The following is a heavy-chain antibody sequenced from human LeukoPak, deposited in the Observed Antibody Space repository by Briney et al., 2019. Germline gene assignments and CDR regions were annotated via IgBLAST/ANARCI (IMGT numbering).Heavy chain of an antibody. J-gene: IGHJ3*02. D-gene: IGHD2-2*01. V-gene: IGHV1-2*02. CDR1: GYTFTGYY. Sequence: ASVKVSCKASGYTFTGYYMHWVRQAPGQGLEWMGWINPNSGGTNYAQKFQGRVTMTRDTSISTAYMELSRLRSDDTAVYYCASTQYCSSTSCYAMGAFDIWGQGTMVTVSS. CDR3: ASTQYCSSTSCYAMGAFDI. CDR2: INPNSGGT.